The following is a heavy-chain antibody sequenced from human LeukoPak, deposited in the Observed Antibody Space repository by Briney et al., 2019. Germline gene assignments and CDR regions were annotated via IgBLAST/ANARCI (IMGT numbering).Heavy chain of an antibody. D-gene: IGHD1-26*01. CDR3: ARLTSGSYRLAFDY. CDR1: GGSISSSTYY. Sequence: SDTLSLTCTVSGGSISSSTYYGGWSRQPPGKGLEWIGSIYYSGSTYYNPSLKSRVTISVDTSKNQFSLKLSSVTAADTAVYYCARLTSGSYRLAFDYWGQGTLVTVSS. J-gene: IGHJ4*02. V-gene: IGHV4-39*01. CDR2: IYYSGST.